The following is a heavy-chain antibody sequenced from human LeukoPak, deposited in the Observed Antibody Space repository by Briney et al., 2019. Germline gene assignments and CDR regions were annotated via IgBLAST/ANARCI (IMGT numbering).Heavy chain of an antibody. V-gene: IGHV4-59*01. J-gene: IGHJ4*02. CDR3: ARELLGIAAAGPHFDY. Sequence: SETLSLTCTVSGGFISSYYWSWIRQPPGKGLEWIGYIYYSGSTNYNPSLKSRVTISVDMSKNQFSLKLSSVTAADTAVYYCARELLGIAAAGPHFDYWGQGTLVTVSS. D-gene: IGHD6-13*01. CDR2: IYYSGST. CDR1: GGFISSYY.